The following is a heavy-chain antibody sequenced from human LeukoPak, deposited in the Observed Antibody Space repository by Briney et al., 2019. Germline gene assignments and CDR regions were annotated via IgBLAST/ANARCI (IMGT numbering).Heavy chain of an antibody. V-gene: IGHV3-48*03. J-gene: IGHJ4*02. CDR2: LSSSGSAF. CDR1: GFTFRSYE. D-gene: IGHD5-24*01. CDR3: ARTKEMASISYFDS. Sequence: PGGSLTLSCEDSGFTFRSYEMNWVRQAPGKGLEWIAYLSSSGSAFSYADSVKGRFTIARDNAKNSVYLEMNSLRADDTAVYYCARTKEMASISYFDSWGQGTLVTVSS.